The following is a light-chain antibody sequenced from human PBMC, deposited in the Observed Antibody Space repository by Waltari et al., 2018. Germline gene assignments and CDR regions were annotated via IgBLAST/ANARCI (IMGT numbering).Light chain of an antibody. V-gene: IGKV3-15*01. CDR2: GAS. J-gene: IGKJ1*01. CDR3: QQYNNWPPT. Sequence: EIVMTQSPATLSVSPGERATLSCRASQGISSNLAWYQQKPGQPPSLLIHGASTRATDIPSRFSGSWSGTEFSLTISSMQSEYVAVYYCQQYNNWPPTFGQGTKVEIK. CDR1: QGISSN.